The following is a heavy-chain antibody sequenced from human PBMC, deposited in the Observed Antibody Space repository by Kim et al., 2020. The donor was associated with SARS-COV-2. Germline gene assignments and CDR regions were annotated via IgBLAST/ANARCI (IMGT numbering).Heavy chain of an antibody. D-gene: IGHD7-27*01. Sequence: GGSLRLSCAASGFTFSNYAMSWIRQAPGKGLEWVSTIRGSGGSTYYADSVKGRFTISRDNSKNTLFLQMNSLRAEDTAVYYCAGTGIDLFDSWGQGTLVT. J-gene: IGHJ4*02. V-gene: IGHV3-23*01. CDR1: GFTFSNYA. CDR2: IRGSGGST. CDR3: AGTGIDLFDS.